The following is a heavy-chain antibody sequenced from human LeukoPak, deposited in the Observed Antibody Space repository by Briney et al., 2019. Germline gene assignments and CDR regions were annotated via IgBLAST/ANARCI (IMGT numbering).Heavy chain of an antibody. CDR2: IDSSPTT. D-gene: IGHD6-19*01. Sequence: PAETASLTCSVCDGSMNTYFWSWVRQPAGKGLEWIGRIDSSPTTSLHPPLKSRVTISQDKSKTQFSLKLSSVTAADTAVYYCATGGYSAWCDYWGHGTQVIVSS. V-gene: IGHV4-4*07. CDR1: DGSMNTYF. J-gene: IGHJ4*01. CDR3: ATGGYSAWCDY.